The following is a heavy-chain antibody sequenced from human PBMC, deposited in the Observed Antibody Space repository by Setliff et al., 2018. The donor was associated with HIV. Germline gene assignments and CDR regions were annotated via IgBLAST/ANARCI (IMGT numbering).Heavy chain of an antibody. CDR3: AGGTAPRRGTNYGGNYPLDY. V-gene: IGHV4-59*12. CDR1: GGSISTYH. CDR2: VYNSGST. D-gene: IGHD4-17*01. J-gene: IGHJ4*02. Sequence: SETLSLTCAVSGGSISTYHWSWIRQPPGKGLEWIAYVYNSGSTNYNPSLKGRVTISVDTSKYQFSLKLSSVTAADTAVYYCAGGTAPRRGTNYGGNYPLDYWGQGTLVTVPS.